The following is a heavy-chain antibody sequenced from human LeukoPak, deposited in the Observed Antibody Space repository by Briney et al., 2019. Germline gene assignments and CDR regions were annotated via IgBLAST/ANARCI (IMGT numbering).Heavy chain of an antibody. Sequence: GESLRLSCAASGFTFDDYAMNWVRQVPRRGLEWVSGINWNGRITEYADSVKDRFTISRQNTKNSLYLYMNNLGGEDTALYFCARGSVQLWLRDTYYYMDVWGKGTTVTVSS. CDR1: GFTFDDYA. CDR2: INWNGRIT. CDR3: ARGSVQLWLRDTYYYMDV. V-gene: IGHV3-20*04. J-gene: IGHJ6*03. D-gene: IGHD5-18*01.